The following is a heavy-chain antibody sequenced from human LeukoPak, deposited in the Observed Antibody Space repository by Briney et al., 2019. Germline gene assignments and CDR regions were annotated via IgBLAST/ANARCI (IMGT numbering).Heavy chain of an antibody. CDR1: GGSFSGYY. CDR2: INHSGST. CDR3: ARIQGRWLANFDY. Sequence: DPPETLSLTCAVYGGSFSGYYWSWIRQPPGKGLEWIGEINHSGSTNYNPSLKSRVTISVDTSKNQFSLKLSSVTAADTAAYYCARIQGRWLANFDYWGQGTLVTVSS. V-gene: IGHV4-34*01. D-gene: IGHD6-19*01. J-gene: IGHJ4*02.